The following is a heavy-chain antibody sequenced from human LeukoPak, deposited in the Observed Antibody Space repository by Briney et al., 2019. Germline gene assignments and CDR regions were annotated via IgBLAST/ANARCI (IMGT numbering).Heavy chain of an antibody. CDR1: GFILSRYA. Sequence: PGGSLRLSCAVSGFILSRYAMRWVRQAGGNGPGWVAVISYDGSIKYYADSVKGRFTISRDNSKNTVYLQMNSLRVEDTAVYYCAKARLPHCGTDCLEYWGRGTLVTVSS. J-gene: IGHJ4*02. V-gene: IGHV3-30*04. D-gene: IGHD2-21*02. CDR3: AKARLPHCGTDCLEY. CDR2: ISYDGSIK.